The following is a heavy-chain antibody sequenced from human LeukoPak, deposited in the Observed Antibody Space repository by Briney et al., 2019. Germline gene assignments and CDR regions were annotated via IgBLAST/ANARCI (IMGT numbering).Heavy chain of an antibody. Sequence: GGSLRLSCAASGFTFCSYGMHWVRQAPGKGLEWVAVIWYDGSNKYYADSVKGRFTISRDNSKNTLYLQMNSLRAEDTAVYYCARDHCGGDCYEDYWGQGTLVTVSS. V-gene: IGHV3-33*01. J-gene: IGHJ4*02. CDR2: IWYDGSNK. D-gene: IGHD2-21*02. CDR1: GFTFCSYG. CDR3: ARDHCGGDCYEDY.